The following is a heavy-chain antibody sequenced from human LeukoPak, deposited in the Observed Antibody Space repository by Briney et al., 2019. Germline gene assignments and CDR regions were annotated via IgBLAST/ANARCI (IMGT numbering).Heavy chain of an antibody. CDR1: GGSISSGSYY. CDR2: IYTSGST. Sequence: SETLSLTCTVSGGSISSGSYYWSWIRQPAGKGLEWIGRIYTSGSTNYNPSLKSRVTISVDTSKNQFSLKLSSVTAADTAVYYCAREGPISWSYAAFDIWGQGTMVTVSS. V-gene: IGHV4-61*02. J-gene: IGHJ3*02. D-gene: IGHD1-26*01. CDR3: AREGPISWSYAAFDI.